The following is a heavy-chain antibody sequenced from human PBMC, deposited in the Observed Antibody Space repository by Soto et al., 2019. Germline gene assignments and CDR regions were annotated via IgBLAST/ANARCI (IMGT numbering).Heavy chain of an antibody. D-gene: IGHD3-10*01. J-gene: IGHJ6*02. V-gene: IGHV4-61*01. Sequence: QVQLQESGPGLVKPSETLSLTCTVSGGSVSSGSYYWSWIRQPPGKGLEWIGYIYYSGSTNCNPSLKSRVTISVDTSKNQFSLKLSSVTAADTAVYYCARGRGSGKYYYYYGMDVWGQGTTVTVSS. CDR1: GGSVSSGSYY. CDR3: ARGRGSGKYYYYYGMDV. CDR2: IYYSGST.